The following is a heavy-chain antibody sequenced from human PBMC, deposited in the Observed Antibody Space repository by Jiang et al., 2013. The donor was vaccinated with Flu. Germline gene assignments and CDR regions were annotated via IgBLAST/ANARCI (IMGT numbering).Heavy chain of an antibody. V-gene: IGHV6-1*01. CDR2: HTTGPSGDN. Sequence: QTLSLTCAISGDSVSNNYATWTWIRHVPIERSLSGWEGHTTGPSGDNDYAVSVKGRITINPDTSKNQFSLHLNSVTPEDTAVYYCTREVELGAVLVTLSFDSWGQRTLVTVSS. CDR3: TREVELGAVLVTLSFDS. J-gene: IGHJ4*01. CDR1: GDSVSNNYAT. D-gene: IGHD2/OR15-2a*01.